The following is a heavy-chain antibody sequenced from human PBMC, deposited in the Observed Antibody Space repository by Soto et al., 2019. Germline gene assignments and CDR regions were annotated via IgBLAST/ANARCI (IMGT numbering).Heavy chain of an antibody. CDR3: AREGIAAHNWFDP. V-gene: IGHV4-59*01. Sequence: SETLSITCTVCGDSISSYYWSWIRQPPGKGLEWIGYIYYSGSTNYNPSLKSRVTISVDTSKNQFSLKLSSVTAADTAVYYCAREGIAAHNWFDPWGQGTLVTVSS. D-gene: IGHD6-6*01. J-gene: IGHJ5*02. CDR1: GDSISSYY. CDR2: IYYSGST.